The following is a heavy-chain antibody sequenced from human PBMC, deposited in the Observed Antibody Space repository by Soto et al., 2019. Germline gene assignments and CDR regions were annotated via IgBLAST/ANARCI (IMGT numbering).Heavy chain of an antibody. CDR2: IIQDGSEK. CDR3: ATNRAFDI. Sequence: PGGSLRLSCAASGFTFSSYWMSWVRRAPGKGLEWVANIIQDGSEKYYVGSVKGRFTISRDNAKNSLYLQMNSLRVEDTAVYYSATNRAFDIWGQGTMVTVSS. CDR1: GFTFSSYW. J-gene: IGHJ3*02. V-gene: IGHV3-7*01.